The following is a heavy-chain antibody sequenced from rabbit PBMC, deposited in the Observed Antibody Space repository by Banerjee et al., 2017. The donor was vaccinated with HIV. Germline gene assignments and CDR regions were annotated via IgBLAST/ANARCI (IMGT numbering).Heavy chain of an antibody. CDR2: IYTGGGIT. CDR1: GIDFSRYYY. J-gene: IGHJ3*01. CDR3: ARDSYAGYAGYGYAKYL. D-gene: IGHD6-1*01. Sequence: QSLEESGGDLVKPGASLTLTCTASGIDFSRYYYMCWVRQAPGKGLEWIGCIYTGGGITYYANWAKGRFTISKTSSTTVTLQMTSLTAADTATYFCARDSYAGYAGYGYAKYLWGQGTLVTVS. V-gene: IGHV1S40*01.